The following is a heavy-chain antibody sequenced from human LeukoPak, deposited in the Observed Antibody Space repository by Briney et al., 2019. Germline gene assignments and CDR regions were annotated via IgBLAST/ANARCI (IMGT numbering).Heavy chain of an antibody. V-gene: IGHV3-7*01. Sequence: GGSLRLSCAASGFTFSSYWMSWVRQAPGKGREWVANIKQDGSEKYYVDSVKGRFTISRDNAKNSLYLQMNSLRAEDTAVYYCARDDKTDIVVVPAAPLDYWGQGTLVTVSS. CDR2: IKQDGSEK. D-gene: IGHD2-2*01. CDR1: GFTFSSYW. CDR3: ARDDKTDIVVVPAAPLDY. J-gene: IGHJ4*02.